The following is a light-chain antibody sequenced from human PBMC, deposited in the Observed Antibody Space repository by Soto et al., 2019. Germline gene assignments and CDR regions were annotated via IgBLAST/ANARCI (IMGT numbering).Light chain of an antibody. J-gene: IGKJ1*01. CDR3: QQSYSAPWT. CDR1: QSISTF. CDR2: GAS. V-gene: IGKV1-39*01. Sequence: DIQMTQSPSSLSASVGDRVTITCRASQSISTFLNWYQGKPGKAPKLLIQGASSLRSGVPSRFSGSGSATDFTLTISSLQPEDFATFYCQQSYSAPWTFGQGTKVEIK.